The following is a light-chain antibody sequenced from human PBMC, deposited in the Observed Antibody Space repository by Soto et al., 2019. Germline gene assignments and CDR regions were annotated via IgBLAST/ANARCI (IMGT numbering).Light chain of an antibody. J-gene: IGKJ1*01. CDR2: GAS. V-gene: IGKV3-20*01. CDR1: QSVDSSY. Sequence: EIVLTQSPGTLSLSPGERATLSCRASQSVDSSYLAWYQQKPGQAPRLLIYGASTRATGIPDRFSGSGSGTDFPLIISRLEHEDFAVYYCQQYVSSPRTFGQGTKVEIK. CDR3: QQYVSSPRT.